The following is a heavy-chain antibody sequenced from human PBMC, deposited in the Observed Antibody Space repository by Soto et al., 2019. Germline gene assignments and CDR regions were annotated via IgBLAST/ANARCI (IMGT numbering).Heavy chain of an antibody. CDR3: AKFMNTVIAFDY. V-gene: IGHV3-23*01. D-gene: IGHD4-17*01. CDR1: GFTFSSYA. Sequence: EVQLLESGGGLVQPGGSLRLSCAASGFTFSSYAMSWVRQAPGKGLEWVSVIGGSGEYTFYADSVKGRFTISRDNSKNTLYLQMSSLRAEDTAIYYCAKFMNTVIAFDYWGQGALVTVSS. CDR2: IGGSGEYT. J-gene: IGHJ4*02.